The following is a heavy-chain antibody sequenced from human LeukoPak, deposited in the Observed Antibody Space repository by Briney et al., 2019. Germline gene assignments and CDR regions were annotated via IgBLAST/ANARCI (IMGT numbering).Heavy chain of an antibody. CDR1: GFTFSSYG. Sequence: PGRSLRLSCAASGFTFSSYGMHWVRQAPGKGLEWVAVISYDGSNKYYADSVKGRFTISRDNSKNTPYLQMNSLRAEDTAVYYCAKDHIAAAGTDLDYWGQGTLVTVSP. V-gene: IGHV3-30*18. D-gene: IGHD6-13*01. CDR3: AKDHIAAAGTDLDY. J-gene: IGHJ4*02. CDR2: ISYDGSNK.